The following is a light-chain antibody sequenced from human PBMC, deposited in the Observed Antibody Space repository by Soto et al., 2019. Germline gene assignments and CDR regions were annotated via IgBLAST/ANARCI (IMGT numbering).Light chain of an antibody. CDR2: GAS. V-gene: IGKV3-15*01. CDR1: QSVSSN. CDR3: QQYNSWPPA. Sequence: IVMTQSPATLSVSPVERATLSCRASQSVSSNLAWYQQKPGQAPRLLIYGASTRATGIPARFSGSGSGTEFTLTISSLESEDFAVYYCQQYNSWPPAFGGGTKVDIK. J-gene: IGKJ4*01.